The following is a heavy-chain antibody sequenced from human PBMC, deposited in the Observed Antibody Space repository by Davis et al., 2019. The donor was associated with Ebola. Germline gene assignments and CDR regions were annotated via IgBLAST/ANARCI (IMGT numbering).Heavy chain of an antibody. V-gene: IGHV3-7*01. CDR2: IKQDGSEK. CDR3: ATSRVPAAPFDP. Sequence: GESLKISCAASGFTFSSYWMSWVRQAPGKGLEWVANIKQDGSEKYYVDSVKGRFTISRDNAKNSLYLQMNSLRAEDTAVYYCATSRVPAAPFDPWGQGTLVTVSS. CDR1: GFTFSSYW. J-gene: IGHJ5*02. D-gene: IGHD2-2*01.